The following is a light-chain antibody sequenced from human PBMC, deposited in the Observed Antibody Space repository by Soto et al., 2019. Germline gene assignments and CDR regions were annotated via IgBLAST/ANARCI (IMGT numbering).Light chain of an antibody. CDR3: RSNGGSRPYV. CDR2: DVS. V-gene: IGLV2-23*02. J-gene: IGLJ6*01. Sequence: QSVLTQPASVSGSPGQSITISCTGTDNDIGTYNLVSWYQQCPGTAPKVIIFDVSSRPSGVSSRFSGSKSGNTASLTISAPPAQEEAELFWRSNGGSRPYVFGTGTQLTVL. CDR1: DNDIGTYNL.